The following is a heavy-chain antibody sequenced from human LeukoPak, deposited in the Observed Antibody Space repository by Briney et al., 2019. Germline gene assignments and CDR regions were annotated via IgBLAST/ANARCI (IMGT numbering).Heavy chain of an antibody. CDR1: GFTFSSYA. CDR3: AKLDTIFGGLSLDVWSDAFDI. V-gene: IGHV3-23*01. Sequence: GGSLRLFCAASGFTFSSYAMSWVRQAPGKGLEWVSAISGSGGSTYYADSVKGRFTISRDNSKNTLYLQMNSLRAEDTAVYYCAKLDTIFGGLSLDVWSDAFDIWGQGTMVTVSS. J-gene: IGHJ3*02. CDR2: ISGSGGST. D-gene: IGHD3-3*01.